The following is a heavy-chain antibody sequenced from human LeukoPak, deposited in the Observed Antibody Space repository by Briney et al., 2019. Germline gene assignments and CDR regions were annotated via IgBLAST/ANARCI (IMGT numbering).Heavy chain of an antibody. CDR1: GFTFSSYW. CDR2: INSDGSST. D-gene: IGHD6-19*01. V-gene: IGHV3-74*01. CDR3: SAYSGWPENFDY. Sequence: GGSLRLSCAASGFTFSSYWMHWVRQAPGKGLVWVSRINSDGSSTSYADSVKGRFTISRDNAKNTLYLQMNSLRAEDTAVYYCSAYSGWPENFDYWGQGTLVTVSS. J-gene: IGHJ4*02.